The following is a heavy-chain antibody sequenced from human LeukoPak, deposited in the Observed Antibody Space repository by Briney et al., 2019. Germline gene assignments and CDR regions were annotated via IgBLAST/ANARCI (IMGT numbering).Heavy chain of an antibody. CDR3: TRSRERYCTGGSCYIDLQAR. CDR1: GGSISSGYYY. J-gene: IGHJ4*02. D-gene: IGHD2-15*01. Sequence: KASQTLSLTCTVSGGSISSGYYYWSWIRQPAGKGLEWIGRMYTSGSTEYNPSLNSRVTISVDTSKNQFSLKLSSVTAADTAVYYCTRSRERYCTGGSCYIDLQARWGQGTLVTVSS. CDR2: MYTSGST. V-gene: IGHV4-61*02.